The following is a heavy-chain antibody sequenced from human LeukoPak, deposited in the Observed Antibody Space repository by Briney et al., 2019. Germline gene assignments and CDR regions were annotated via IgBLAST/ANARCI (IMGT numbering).Heavy chain of an antibody. J-gene: IGHJ4*02. V-gene: IGHV5-51*01. CDR2: IYPGDSDT. D-gene: IGHD2-15*01. Sequence: GESLEISCKGSGYSFTSYWIGWVRQMPGKGLEWMGIIYPGDSDTRYSPSFQGQVTISADKSISTAYLQWSSLKASDTAMYYCARHRSYCSGGSCRLHYFDYWGQGTLVTVSS. CDR3: ARHRSYCSGGSCRLHYFDY. CDR1: GYSFTSYW.